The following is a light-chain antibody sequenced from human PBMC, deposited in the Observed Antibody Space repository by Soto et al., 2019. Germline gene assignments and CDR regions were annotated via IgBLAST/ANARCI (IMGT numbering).Light chain of an antibody. V-gene: IGKV3-20*01. Sequence: EVVLTQSPGTLSLYPGERATLSCRASQSIGGYLAWYQQKPGQAPRLLIYDAASRATGIPDRFSGSGSGTDFTLTISRLEPEDFAVYYCQQYGTSPELTFGGGTNVEIE. CDR2: DAA. CDR3: QQYGTSPELT. CDR1: QSIGGY. J-gene: IGKJ4*01.